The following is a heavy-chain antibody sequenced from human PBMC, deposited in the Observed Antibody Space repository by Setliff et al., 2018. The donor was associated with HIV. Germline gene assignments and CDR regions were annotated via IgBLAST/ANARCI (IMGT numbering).Heavy chain of an antibody. D-gene: IGHD1-26*01. CDR3: ARGYSGYVGFTSMDV. CDR1: GGSISSGTYY. Sequence: SEPLSLTCTVSGGSISSGTYYWSWIRQPAGKGLEWIGRIYTSGSTNYNPSLKTRVTLSVDTSKNQFSLRLSSVTAADTAVYYCARGYSGYVGFTSMDVWGQGTTVTVS. V-gene: IGHV4-61*02. CDR2: IYTSGST. J-gene: IGHJ6*02.